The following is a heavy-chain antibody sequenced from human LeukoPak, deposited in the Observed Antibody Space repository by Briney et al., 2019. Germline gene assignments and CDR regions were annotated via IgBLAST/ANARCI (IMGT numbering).Heavy chain of an antibody. V-gene: IGHV3-23*05. CDR1: GFPFSSHA. CDR3: ANEIRPNDY. Sequence: GSLRLSCVASGFPFSSHAMCWVRQAPGKGLEWVSSIDISGGATWYADSVRGRFTISRDNSKNTLYLQMTSLRVEDTALYYCANEIRPNDYWGQGTLVPVSA. D-gene: IGHD3-16*01. J-gene: IGHJ4*02. CDR2: IDISGGAT.